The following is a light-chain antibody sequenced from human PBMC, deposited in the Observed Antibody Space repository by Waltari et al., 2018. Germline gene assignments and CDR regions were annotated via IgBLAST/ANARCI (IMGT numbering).Light chain of an antibody. CDR2: EVS. CDR3: CSYSSSSTRYV. Sequence: QSALPQPASVSASPGQSITISCTGSSSDVGGYNRVSWYQLHPGKAPKLMIYEVSNRPSGVSNRFSGSKSGNTASLTISGLQAEDEADYYCCSYSSSSTRYVCGTGTGVTV. CDR1: SSDVGGYNR. V-gene: IGLV2-14*01. J-gene: IGLJ1*01.